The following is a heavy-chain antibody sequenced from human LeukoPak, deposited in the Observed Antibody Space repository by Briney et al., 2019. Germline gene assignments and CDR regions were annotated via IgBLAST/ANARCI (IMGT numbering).Heavy chain of an antibody. CDR1: GGSISSYY. V-gene: IGHV4-4*07. Sequence: SETLSLTCTVSGGSISSYYWSWIRQPAGKGLEWIGRIYTSGSTNYNPSLKSRVTMSVDTSKNQFSLKLSSVTAADTAVYYCAEGGATGGGRSGLDYWGQGTLVTVSS. CDR3: AEGGATGGGRSGLDY. J-gene: IGHJ4*02. CDR2: IYTSGST. D-gene: IGHD2-8*02.